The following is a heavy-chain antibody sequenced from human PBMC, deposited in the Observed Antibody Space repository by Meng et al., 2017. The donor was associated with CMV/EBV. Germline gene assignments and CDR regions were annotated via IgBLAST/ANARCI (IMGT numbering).Heavy chain of an antibody. J-gene: IGHJ6*02. D-gene: IGHD3-10*01. CDR3: AKGTRLRGSGMDV. Sequence: GESLKISCAASGFTFSSYEMNWVRQAPGKGLEWVAFIRYDGSNKYYADSVKGRFTISRDNSKNTLYLQMNSLRAEDTAVYYCAKGTRLRGSGMDVWGQGTTVTVSS. CDR1: GFTFSSYE. CDR2: IRYDGSNK. V-gene: IGHV3-30*02.